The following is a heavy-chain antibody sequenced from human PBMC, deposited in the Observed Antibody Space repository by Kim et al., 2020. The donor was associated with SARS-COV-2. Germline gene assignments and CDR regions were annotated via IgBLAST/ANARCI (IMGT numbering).Heavy chain of an antibody. Sequence: YKDYAVSVKSRITINPTTSKNQCSLQLNSVTPEDTAVYYCARDSVRHFDYWGQGTLVTVSP. CDR2: YK. D-gene: IGHD6-19*01. J-gene: IGHJ4*02. V-gene: IGHV6-1*01. CDR3: ARDSVRHFDY.